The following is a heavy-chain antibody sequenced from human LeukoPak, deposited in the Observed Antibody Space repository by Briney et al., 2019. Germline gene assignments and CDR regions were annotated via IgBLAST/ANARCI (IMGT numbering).Heavy chain of an antibody. D-gene: IGHD3-22*01. CDR1: GFTISSYW. CDR3: ARDTPDYYDSSGYMLGAFDI. V-gene: IGHV3-7*01. Sequence: GGSLRLSCAASGFTISSYWMSWVRQAPGKGLEWVANIKQDGSEKYYVDSVKGRFTISRDNAKNSLYLQMNSLRAEDTAVYYCARDTPDYYDSSGYMLGAFDIWGQGTMVTVSS. J-gene: IGHJ3*02. CDR2: IKQDGSEK.